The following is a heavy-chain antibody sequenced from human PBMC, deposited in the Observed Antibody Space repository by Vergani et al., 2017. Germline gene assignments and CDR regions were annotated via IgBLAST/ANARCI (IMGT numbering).Heavy chain of an antibody. V-gene: IGHV3-13*01. CDR2: IGTAGDT. CDR3: ARGDSSSPALDY. CDR1: GFTFSAYD. J-gene: IGHJ4*02. D-gene: IGHD6-6*01. Sequence: EVQLVESGGGLVQPGGSLRLSCAASGFTFSAYDMHWVRQATGKGLEWVSAIGTAGDTYYPGSLKGRFTIARENAKNSLYLQMNGLRAGDTAVYYCARGDSSSPALDYWGQGTLVIVSS.